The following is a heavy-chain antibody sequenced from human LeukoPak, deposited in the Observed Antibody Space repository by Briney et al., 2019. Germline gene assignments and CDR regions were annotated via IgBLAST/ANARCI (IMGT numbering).Heavy chain of an antibody. D-gene: IGHD6-13*01. CDR1: GGSFSGYY. CDR2: INHSGST. V-gene: IGHV4-34*01. CDR3: ARAPPAYSSSWYGNGYFQH. J-gene: IGHJ1*01. Sequence: PSETLSLTCAVYGGSFSGYYWSWIRQPPGKGLEWIGEINHSGSTNYNPSLKSRVTISVDTSKNQFSLKLSSVTAADTAVYYCARAPPAYSSSWYGNGYFQHWGQGTLVTVSS.